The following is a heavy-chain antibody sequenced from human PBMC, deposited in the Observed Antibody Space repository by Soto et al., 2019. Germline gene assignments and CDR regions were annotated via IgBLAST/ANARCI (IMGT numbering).Heavy chain of an antibody. CDR3: ARAISESGYCSGGSCYSYYYYYGMDV. J-gene: IGHJ6*02. D-gene: IGHD2-15*01. CDR1: GGTFSSYA. Sequence: QVQLVQSGAEVKKPGSSVKVSCKASGGTFSSYAISWVRQAPGQGLEWMGGIIPIFGTANAAQKFQGRVTITANESTSTAYMELSSLRAEDTAVYYCARAISESGYCSGGSCYSYYYYYGMDVWGRGTTVTVSS. V-gene: IGHV1-69*01. CDR2: IIPIFGTA.